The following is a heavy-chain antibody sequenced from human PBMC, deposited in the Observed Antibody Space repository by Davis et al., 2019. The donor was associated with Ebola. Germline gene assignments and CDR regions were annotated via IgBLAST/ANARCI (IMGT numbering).Heavy chain of an antibody. CDR1: GFTFSSYW. CDR3: AREMATTNDAFDI. Sequence: HTGGSLRLSCAASGFTFSSYWMHWVRQVPGKGLVWVSRINSDGSSTSYADSVKGRFTISRDNAKNTLYLQKNSLRVEDTAVYYCAREMATTNDAFDIWGQGTMVSVSS. D-gene: IGHD5-24*01. J-gene: IGHJ3*02. CDR2: INSDGSST. V-gene: IGHV3-74*01.